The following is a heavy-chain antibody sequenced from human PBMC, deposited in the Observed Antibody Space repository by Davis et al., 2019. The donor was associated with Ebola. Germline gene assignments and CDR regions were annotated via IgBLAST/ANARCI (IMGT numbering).Heavy chain of an antibody. Sequence: ASVKVSCKASGYTFTSYDINWVRQATGQGLEWMGWMNPNSGNTGYAQKFQGRVTMTRNTSISTAYMELSSLRSEDTAVYYCAREGCSGGSCSANWFDPWGQGTLVTVSS. D-gene: IGHD2-15*01. V-gene: IGHV1-8*01. CDR2: MNPNSGNT. J-gene: IGHJ5*02. CDR3: AREGCSGGSCSANWFDP. CDR1: GYTFTSYD.